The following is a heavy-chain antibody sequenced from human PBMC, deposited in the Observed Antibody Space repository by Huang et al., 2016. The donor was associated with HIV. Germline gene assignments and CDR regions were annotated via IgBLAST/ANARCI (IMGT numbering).Heavy chain of an antibody. D-gene: IGHD2-2*03. Sequence: QVQLVQSGAEFKKPGASLKLSCAASGYIFTTYSIHWFRRVPGQSIQWRGWINPGKGRIPFLQSFNGRVILSRDLSAATVYMQLSGLTADDTATYFCARAARGDGYHGAFDVWGQGTMVTV. CDR3: ARAARGDGYHGAFDV. CDR1: GYIFTTYS. V-gene: IGHV1-3*01. J-gene: IGHJ3*01. CDR2: INPGKGRI.